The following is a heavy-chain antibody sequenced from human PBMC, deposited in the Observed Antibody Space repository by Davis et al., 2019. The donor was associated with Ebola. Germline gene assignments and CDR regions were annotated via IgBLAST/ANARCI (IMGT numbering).Heavy chain of an antibody. V-gene: IGHV7-4-1*02. CDR2: INTNTGNP. Sequence: ASVKVSCKASGYTFTSYAMNWVRQAPGQGLEWMGWINTNTGNPTYAQGFTGRFVFSLDTSVSTAYLQISSLKAEDTAVYYCARDLGSSWYSVGFVYGMDVWGQGTTVTVSS. CDR3: ARDLGSSWYSVGFVYGMDV. CDR1: GYTFTSYA. J-gene: IGHJ6*02. D-gene: IGHD6-13*01.